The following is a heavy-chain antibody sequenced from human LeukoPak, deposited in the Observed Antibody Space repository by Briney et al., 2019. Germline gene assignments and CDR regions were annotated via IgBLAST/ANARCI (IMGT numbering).Heavy chain of an antibody. CDR2: IYYSGST. CDR1: GGSISSSSYY. V-gene: IGHV4-39*01. D-gene: IGHD3-10*01. Sequence: SETLSLTCTVSGGSISSSSYYWGWIRQPPGKGLEWIGSIYYSGSTNYNPSLKSRVTISVDTSKNQFSLRLSSVTAADTAVYYCARHRGDSYYYGMDVWGQGTTVTVSS. CDR3: ARHRGDSYYYGMDV. J-gene: IGHJ6*02.